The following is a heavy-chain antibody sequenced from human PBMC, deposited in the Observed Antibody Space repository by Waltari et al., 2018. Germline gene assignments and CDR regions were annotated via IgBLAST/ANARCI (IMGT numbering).Heavy chain of an antibody. CDR1: GFTFSSYA. V-gene: IGHV3-23*01. J-gene: IGHJ5*02. D-gene: IGHD2-15*01. Sequence: EVQLLESGGGLVQPGGSLRLSCAASGFTFSSYAMSWVRQAPGKGLEWVSAISGSGGSTYYADSGKGRFTISRDNSKNTLYLQMNSLRAEDTAVYYCAKDQGYCSGGSCKPGASNWFDPWGQGTLVTVSS. CDR2: ISGSGGST. CDR3: AKDQGYCSGGSCKPGASNWFDP.